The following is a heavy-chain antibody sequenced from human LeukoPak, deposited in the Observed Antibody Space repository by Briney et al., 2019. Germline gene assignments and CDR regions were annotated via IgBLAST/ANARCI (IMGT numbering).Heavy chain of an antibody. V-gene: IGHV4-34*01. CDR3: ARGNAGSYYRPYNWFDP. CDR2: INHSGST. J-gene: IGHJ5*02. Sequence: SETLSLTCAVYGGSFSGYYWSWIRQPPGKGLEWTGEINHSGSTNYNPSLKSRVTISVDTSKNQFSLKLSSVTAADTAVYYCARGNAGSYYRPYNWFDPWGQGTLVTVSS. D-gene: IGHD1-26*01. CDR1: GGSFSGYY.